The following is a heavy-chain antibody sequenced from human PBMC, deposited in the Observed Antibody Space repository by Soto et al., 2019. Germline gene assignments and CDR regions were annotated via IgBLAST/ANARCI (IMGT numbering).Heavy chain of an antibody. J-gene: IGHJ4*02. V-gene: IGHV1-2*04. CDR2: INPNSGGT. D-gene: IGHD2-15*01. CDR3: AILGGERGYCSGGSCPFDY. Sequence: QVQLVQSGAEVKKPGASVKVSCKASGYTFTGYYMHWVRQAPGQGLEWMGWINPNSGGTNYAQKFQGWATMTRDTSISTAYLELSRLRSDDTAVYYCAILGGERGYCSGGSCPFDYWGQGTLVTVSS. CDR1: GYTFTGYY.